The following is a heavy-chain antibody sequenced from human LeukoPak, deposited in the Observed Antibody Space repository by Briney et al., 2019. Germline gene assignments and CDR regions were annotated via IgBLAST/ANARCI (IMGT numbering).Heavy chain of an antibody. Sequence: ASVKVSCKASGYTFTDYYFHWVRQAPGPGLEWMGWIIPNSGGTNCAQKFQGRVTMTRDTSISTTYMELSSLRPDDTAVYYCARGPAAALFDYWGQGTLVTVSS. CDR1: GYTFTDYY. V-gene: IGHV1-2*02. CDR2: IIPNSGGT. CDR3: ARGPAAALFDY. J-gene: IGHJ4*02. D-gene: IGHD6-13*01.